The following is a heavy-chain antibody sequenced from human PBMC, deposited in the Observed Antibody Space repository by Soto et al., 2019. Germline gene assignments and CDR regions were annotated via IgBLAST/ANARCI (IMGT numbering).Heavy chain of an antibody. V-gene: IGHV4-4*07. CDR3: VRDGTKNLRDWFDH. CDR1: GHSLAGPY. D-gene: IGHD1-1*01. Sequence: ETHTVTCNVCGHSLAGPYWSWIRQPPGKGLEWIGRIYATGSTDYNPSLKSRLTMSVDMSKKQFSLTLRSVTAADTVMYYCVRDGTKNLRDWFDHLG. CDR2: IYATGST. J-gene: IGHJ5*02.